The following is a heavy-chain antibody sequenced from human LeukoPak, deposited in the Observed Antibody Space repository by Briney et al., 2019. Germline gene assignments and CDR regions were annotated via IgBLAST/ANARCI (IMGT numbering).Heavy chain of an antibody. V-gene: IGHV3-30*03. D-gene: IGHD1-1*01. Sequence: GRSLRLSCAASGFTFSSYGMHWVRQAPGKGLEWVAFVAYDGSSKYYRDSVKGRFIISRDYSRNTLYLQMNSLRGDDTAVYYCARDGVTRRYNMYYYMDVWGKGTTVTVSS. J-gene: IGHJ6*03. CDR3: ARDGVTRRYNMYYYMDV. CDR2: VAYDGSSK. CDR1: GFTFSSYG.